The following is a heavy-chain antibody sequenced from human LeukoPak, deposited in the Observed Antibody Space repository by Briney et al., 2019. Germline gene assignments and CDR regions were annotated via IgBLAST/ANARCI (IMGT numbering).Heavy chain of an antibody. CDR1: GFTFNDYA. CDR3: LRDLNWSLDQ. Sequence: GGSLRLSCEASGFTFNDYAMHWVRQAPGKGLEWVAVISYDGSKTYYADPVKGRSTISRDNSKDTLYLQMNSLRAEDTAVYYCLRDLNWSLDQWGQGTLVTVSS. V-gene: IGHV3-30-3*01. J-gene: IGHJ4*02. CDR2: ISYDGSKT. D-gene: IGHD1-20*01.